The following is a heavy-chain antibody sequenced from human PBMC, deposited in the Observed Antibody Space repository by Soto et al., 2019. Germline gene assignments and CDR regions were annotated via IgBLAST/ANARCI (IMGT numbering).Heavy chain of an antibody. CDR1: GYSFTGYY. Sequence: GASVKVSCKASGYSFTGYYMHWLRQAPGPGLEWMGWINPNSGGTNYAQKFQGWVTMTRDTSISTAYMELSRLRSDDTAVYYCARGIGLVLRPALCSGYDPQNWFDPWGQGTLVTGTS. CDR2: INPNSGGT. CDR3: ARGIGLVLRPALCSGYDPQNWFDP. V-gene: IGHV1-2*04. J-gene: IGHJ5*02. D-gene: IGHD6-25*01.